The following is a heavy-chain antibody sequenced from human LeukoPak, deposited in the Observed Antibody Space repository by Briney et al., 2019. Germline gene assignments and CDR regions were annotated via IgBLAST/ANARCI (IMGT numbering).Heavy chain of an antibody. V-gene: IGHV4-59*01. CDR2: IYYSGST. Sequence: SETLSLTCTVSGGSISNYYWSWIRQPPGKGLEWIGYIYYSGSTNYNPSLKSRVTISVDTSKNQFSLKLSSVTAADTAVYYCARSLLGVDYFDYWGQGTLVTVSS. D-gene: IGHD3-16*01. CDR3: ARSLLGVDYFDY. J-gene: IGHJ4*02. CDR1: GGSISNYY.